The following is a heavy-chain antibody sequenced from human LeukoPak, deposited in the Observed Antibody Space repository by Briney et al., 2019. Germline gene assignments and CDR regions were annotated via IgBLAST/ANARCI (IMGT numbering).Heavy chain of an antibody. D-gene: IGHD3-3*01. J-gene: IGHJ4*02. Sequence: GWSLKLSCAASGFTFSGSAMPWVRQASGKGLEWVGRIRSKANSYATAYAASVKGRFTISRDDSKNTAYLQMNSLKTEDTAVYYCYFWSGYYIYWGQGTLVTVSS. CDR2: IRSKANSYAT. CDR1: GFTFSGSA. CDR3: YFWSGYYIY. V-gene: IGHV3-73*01.